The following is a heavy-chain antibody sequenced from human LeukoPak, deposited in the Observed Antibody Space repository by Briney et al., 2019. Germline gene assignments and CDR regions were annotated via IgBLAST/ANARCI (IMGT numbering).Heavy chain of an antibody. V-gene: IGHV4-30-2*01. CDR3: ASGGYSYGFDY. D-gene: IGHD5-18*01. CDR1: GGSISSGGYS. CDR2: IYHNGNT. Sequence: SETLSLTCAVSGGSISSGGYSWSWLRQPPGTGLEWIGYIYHNGNTYYSPSLKSRVTISVDRSKNQLSLKLSSVTAADTAMYYCASGGYSYGFDYWGKGTLVTVS. J-gene: IGHJ4*02.